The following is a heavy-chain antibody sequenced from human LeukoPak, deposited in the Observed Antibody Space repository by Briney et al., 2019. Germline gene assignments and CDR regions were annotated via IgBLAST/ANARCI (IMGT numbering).Heavy chain of an antibody. Sequence: ASVKVSCKASGYTFTGYYMHWVRQAPGQGLEWMGWINPNSGGTNYAQKFQGRVTMTRDTSISTAYMELSRLRSDDTAVYYCARDLKEDSGYDFYYYYYMDVWGKGTTVTISS. CDR1: GYTFTGYY. J-gene: IGHJ6*03. CDR3: ARDLKEDSGYDFYYYYYMDV. CDR2: INPNSGGT. V-gene: IGHV1-2*02. D-gene: IGHD5-12*01.